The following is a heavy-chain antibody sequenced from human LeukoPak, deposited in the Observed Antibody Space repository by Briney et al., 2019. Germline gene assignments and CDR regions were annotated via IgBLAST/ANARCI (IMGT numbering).Heavy chain of an antibody. CDR1: GGSISNYY. V-gene: IGHV4-59*01. D-gene: IGHD3-22*01. CDR2: IYYSGRT. J-gene: IGHJ4*02. Sequence: SETLSLTCTVSGGSISNYYWSWIRQPPGKGLEWIGYIYYSGRTNYNPSLKSRVTISVYTSKNQFSLKLSSVTAADTAVYYCARGGYYYDSTNFDYWGQGALVTVSS. CDR3: ARGGYYYDSTNFDY.